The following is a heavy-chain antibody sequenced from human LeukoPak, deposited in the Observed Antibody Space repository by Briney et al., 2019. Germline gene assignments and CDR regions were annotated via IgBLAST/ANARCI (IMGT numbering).Heavy chain of an antibody. CDR3: ARDLKLAYCGGDCYSDLSDFDY. CDR2: ISYDGSNK. CDR1: GFTFSSYA. J-gene: IGHJ4*02. D-gene: IGHD2-21*01. V-gene: IGHV3-30-3*01. Sequence: GGSLRLSCAASGFTFSSYAMHWVRQAPGKGLEWVAVISYDGSNKYYADSVKGRFTISRDNSKNTLYLQMNSLRAEDTAVYYCARDLKLAYCGGDCYSDLSDFDYWGQGTLVTVSS.